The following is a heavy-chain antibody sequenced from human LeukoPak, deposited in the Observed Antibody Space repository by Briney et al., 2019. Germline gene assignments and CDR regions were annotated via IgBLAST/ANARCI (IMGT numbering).Heavy chain of an antibody. D-gene: IGHD4-23*01. CDR2: INHSGST. CDR3: ARGPSSYGGNSDY. CDR1: GGSFSGYY. Sequence: SETLSLTCAVYGGSFSGYYWSWIRQPPGKGLEWIGEINHSGSTNYNPSLKSRVTISVDTSKNQFSLKLSSVTAADTAVYYCARGPSSYGGNSDYWGQGTLVTVSS. V-gene: IGHV4-34*01. J-gene: IGHJ4*02.